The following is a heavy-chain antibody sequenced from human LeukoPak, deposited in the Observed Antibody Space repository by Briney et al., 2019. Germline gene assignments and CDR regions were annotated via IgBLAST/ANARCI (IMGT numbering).Heavy chain of an antibody. CDR3: TRDIVYLQLEY. CDR1: GFTFSSYW. D-gene: IGHD2-15*01. CDR2: IDSDGSST. Sequence: GGSLRLSCAASGFTFSSYWMHWVRQVPGKGLVWVSRIDSDGSSTNYADSVKGRFTISRDNARNSLYLQMSSLRVEDTAVYYCTRDIVYLQLEYWGQGALVTVSS. J-gene: IGHJ4*02. V-gene: IGHV3-74*01.